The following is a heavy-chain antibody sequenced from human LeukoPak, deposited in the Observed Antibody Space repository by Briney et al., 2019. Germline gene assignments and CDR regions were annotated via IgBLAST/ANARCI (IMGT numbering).Heavy chain of an antibody. D-gene: IGHD2/OR15-2a*01. CDR2: SKYDGSTK. Sequence: GGSLRLSCEASGFSLSGSWMHWVRQAPGKGLMWVSQSKYDGSTKSYAASVRGRFTISRDNAKNTLYLQMDSLRAEDTAVYYCARSDYFHNWGQGTMVVVSA. CDR3: ARSDYFHN. J-gene: IGHJ3*01. CDR1: GFSLSGSW. V-gene: IGHV3-74*01.